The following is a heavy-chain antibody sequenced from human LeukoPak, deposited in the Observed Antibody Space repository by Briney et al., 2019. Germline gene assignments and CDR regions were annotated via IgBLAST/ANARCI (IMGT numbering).Heavy chain of an antibody. CDR1: GGTFSSYA. D-gene: IGHD5-18*01. J-gene: IGHJ5*02. CDR2: IIPIFGTA. Sequence: SVKVSCKASGGTFSSYAISRVRQAPGQGLEWMGGIIPIFGTANYAQKFQGRVTITADKSTSTAYMELSSLRSDDTAVYYCAREQRYSYGYWFDPWGQGTLVTVSS. V-gene: IGHV1-69*06. CDR3: AREQRYSYGYWFDP.